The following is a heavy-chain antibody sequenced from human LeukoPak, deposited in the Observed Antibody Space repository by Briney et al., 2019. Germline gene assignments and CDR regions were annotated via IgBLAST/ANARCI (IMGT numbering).Heavy chain of an antibody. CDR2: LSWDSANI. J-gene: IGHJ4*02. Sequence: PGRSLRLSCAASGFTLDDYAMHWVRQAPGEGLEWVSSLSWDSANIGYADSVRGRLTISRDNAKNSLYLQMNSLRAEDMALYYCAKGDWGFPFDYWGQGTLVTVSS. V-gene: IGHV3-9*03. D-gene: IGHD7-27*01. CDR1: GFTLDDYA. CDR3: AKGDWGFPFDY.